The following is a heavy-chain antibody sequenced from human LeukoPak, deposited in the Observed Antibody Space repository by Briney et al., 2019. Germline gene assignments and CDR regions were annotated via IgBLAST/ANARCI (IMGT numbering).Heavy chain of an antibody. CDR3: AKGPSGSYYGFDM. V-gene: IGHV3-23*01. CDR2: ISGSGGST. CDR1: GFTFSSCV. Sequence: QAGGSLRLSCAASGFTFSSCVMSWVRQAPGKGLEWVSAISGSGGSTYFPDSVKGRFTISRDNSKNTLYLQMNSLRAEDTAIYYCAKGPSGSYYGFDMWGQGTMVTVSS. D-gene: IGHD3-10*01. J-gene: IGHJ3*02.